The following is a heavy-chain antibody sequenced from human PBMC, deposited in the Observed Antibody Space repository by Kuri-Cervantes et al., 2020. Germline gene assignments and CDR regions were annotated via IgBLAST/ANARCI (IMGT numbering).Heavy chain of an antibody. CDR3: AKNAHKSGYSSTWLNWYFDL. D-gene: IGHD6-13*01. J-gene: IGHJ2*01. V-gene: IGHV3-9*01. CDR1: GFTLDDYA. Sequence: GGSLRLSCAASGFTLDDYALHWVRRAPGKGLEWVSGISWNSGSIGYADSVKGRFTISRDNAKNSLYLQMNSLRAEDTALYYCAKNAHKSGYSSTWLNWYFDLWGRGTLVTVSS. CDR2: ISWNSGSI.